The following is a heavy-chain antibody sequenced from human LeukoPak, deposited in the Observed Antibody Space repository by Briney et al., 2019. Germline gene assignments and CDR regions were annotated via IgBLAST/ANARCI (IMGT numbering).Heavy chain of an antibody. CDR2: IYYSGST. J-gene: IGHJ6*02. D-gene: IGHD2-15*01. V-gene: IGHV4-59*01. CDR3: ARVDRYCSGGSWYRYYYYGMDV. CDR1: RGSIISYY. Sequence: SETLSLTCTVSRGSIISYYCSWIRQPPGTAREWMGYIYYSGSTNYNLSLKSRVTISVDTSKNQFSLKLSSVTAADTVVYYCARVDRYCSGGSWYRYYYYGMDVWGQGTTVTV.